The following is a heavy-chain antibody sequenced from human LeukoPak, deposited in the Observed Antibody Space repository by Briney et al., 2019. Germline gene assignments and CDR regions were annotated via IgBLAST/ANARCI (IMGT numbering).Heavy chain of an antibody. CDR3: ASGRDIWFGGLLQTNWFDP. V-gene: IGHV3-48*03. Sequence: GGSLRLSCAASGFTFSSYEMNWVRQAPGKGLEWVSYISSSGSTIYYADSVKGRFTISRDNAKNSLYLQMNSLRAEDTAVYYCASGRDIWFGGLLQTNWFDPWGQGTLATVSS. J-gene: IGHJ5*02. CDR1: GFTFSSYE. D-gene: IGHD3-10*01. CDR2: ISSSGSTI.